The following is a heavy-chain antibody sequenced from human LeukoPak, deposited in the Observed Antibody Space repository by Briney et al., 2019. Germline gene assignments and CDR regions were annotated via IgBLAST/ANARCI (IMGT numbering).Heavy chain of an antibody. CDR1: GYTLTELS. D-gene: IGHD3-22*01. CDR2: FDPEDGET. CDR3: ATMSSGYNLHNWFDP. J-gene: IGHJ5*02. V-gene: IGHV1-24*01. Sequence: ASVKVSCKVSGYTLTELSMHWVRQAPGKGLEWMGGFDPEDGETIYAQKFQGRVTMTEDTSTDTAYMELSSLRSEDTAVYYCATMSSGYNLHNWFDPWGQGTLVTVSS.